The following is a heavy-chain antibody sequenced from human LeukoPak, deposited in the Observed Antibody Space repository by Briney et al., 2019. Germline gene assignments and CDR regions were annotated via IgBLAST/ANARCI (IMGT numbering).Heavy chain of an antibody. Sequence: GASVKASCKASGYTLTSYYMHWVRQAPGQGPEWMGVINPSGGSTTSYAQKIQGRVTMTRDTSMSTVTMELSSLRSEDTAVYYCARGTLRYFDFWGQGTLVTVSS. J-gene: IGHJ4*02. CDR1: GYTLTSYY. CDR2: INPSGGSTT. CDR3: ARGTLRYFDF. V-gene: IGHV1-46*01. D-gene: IGHD3-9*01.